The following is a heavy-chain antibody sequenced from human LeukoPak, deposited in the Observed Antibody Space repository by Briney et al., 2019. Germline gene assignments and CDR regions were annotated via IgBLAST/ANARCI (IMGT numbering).Heavy chain of an antibody. J-gene: IGHJ4*02. Sequence: SETLSLTCTVSGGSISSGGYYWSWICQHPGKGLEWIGYIYYSGSTYYNPSLKSRVTISVDTSKNQFSLKLSSVTAADTAVYYYARADQTWKKLGYWGQGTLVTVSS. CDR2: IYYSGST. D-gene: IGHD7-27*01. CDR3: ARADQTWKKLGY. CDR1: GGSISSGGYY. V-gene: IGHV4-31*03.